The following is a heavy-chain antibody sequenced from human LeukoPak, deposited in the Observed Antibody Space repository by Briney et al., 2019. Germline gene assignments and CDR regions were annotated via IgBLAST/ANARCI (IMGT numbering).Heavy chain of an antibody. Sequence: PSETLSLTCAVYGGSFSGYYWSWIRQPPGKGLEWIGEIVHSGNTKYNPSLKSRVAISVDTSKNQFSLNLTSVTAADTAVYYCARFGSSTWYKGAFDIWGQGTMVTVAS. CDR3: ARFGSSTWYKGAFDI. V-gene: IGHV4-34*12. J-gene: IGHJ3*02. CDR2: IVHSGNT. D-gene: IGHD6-13*01. CDR1: GGSFSGYY.